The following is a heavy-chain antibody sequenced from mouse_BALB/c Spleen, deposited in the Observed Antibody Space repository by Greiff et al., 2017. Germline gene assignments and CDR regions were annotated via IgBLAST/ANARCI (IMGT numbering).Heavy chain of an antibody. CDR1: GYTFTSYT. Sequence: VQLQQSAAELARPGASVKMSCKASGYTFTSYTMHWVKQRPGQGLEWIGYINPSSGYTEYNQKFKDKTTLTADKSSSTAYMQLSSLTSEDSAVYYCARGAGYYLDYWGQGTTLTVSS. J-gene: IGHJ2*01. V-gene: IGHV1-4*02. CDR2: INPSSGYT. CDR3: ARGAGYYLDY.